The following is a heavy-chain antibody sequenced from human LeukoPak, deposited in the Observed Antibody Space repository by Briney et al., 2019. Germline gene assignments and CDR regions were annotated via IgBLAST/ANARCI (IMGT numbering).Heavy chain of an antibody. J-gene: IGHJ6*03. CDR1: GGSISSYY. CDR2: IHYSGST. Sequence: SETLSLTCSVSGGSISSYYWSWIRQPPGKGLEWIAYIHYSGSTNYNSSLKSRVTISVDTSKNQVSLKLCSVTAADTAVYYCARVEEGYGSGRRENYYFYYMDVWGKGTTVTISS. CDR3: ARVEEGYGSGRRENYYFYYMDV. D-gene: IGHD3-10*01. V-gene: IGHV4-59*01.